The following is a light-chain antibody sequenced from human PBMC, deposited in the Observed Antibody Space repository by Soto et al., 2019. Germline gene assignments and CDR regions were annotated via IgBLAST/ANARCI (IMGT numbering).Light chain of an antibody. CDR3: IQRIHEPPT. J-gene: IGKJ5*01. Sequence: DMGKTPALGSRRVTQEKTASISCKSSPRRLLSDGKTYLYWYLQKPGQPPQLLIYEVSTRFSGVPDRFSGSGSWIYLTQKISQVDAQYRDSYYCIQRIHEPPTFGGGTRLEIK. CDR1: PRRLLSDGKTY. V-gene: IGKV2D-29*01. CDR2: EVS.